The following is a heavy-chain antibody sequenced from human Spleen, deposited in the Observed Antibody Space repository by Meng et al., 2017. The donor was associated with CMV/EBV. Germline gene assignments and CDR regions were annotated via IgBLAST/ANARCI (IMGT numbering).Heavy chain of an antibody. Sequence: SGGTFTSYTCSWVRQAPGQGPEWMGGIIALPGLTTYAQKFQGRVTITADKSTSTAYMDLSSLRSEDTAMYYCATTRLAAAGTDFDFWGQGTLVTVSS. V-gene: IGHV1-69*02. J-gene: IGHJ4*02. CDR3: ATTRLAAAGTDFDF. CDR1: GGTFTSYT. CDR2: IIALPGLT. D-gene: IGHD6-19*01.